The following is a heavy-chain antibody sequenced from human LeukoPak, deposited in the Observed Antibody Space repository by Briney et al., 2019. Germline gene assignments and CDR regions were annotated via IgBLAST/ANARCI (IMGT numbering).Heavy chain of an antibody. V-gene: IGHV3-30*02. CDR2: IRYDGSNK. D-gene: IGHD2-2*01. Sequence: PGGSLRLSCAASGFTFSSYGMHWVRQAPGKGLEWVAFIRYDGSNKYYADSVKGRFTISRDNSKNTLYLQMNSLRAEDTAVYYCANAVVVPAGVLDYWGQGTLVTVSS. J-gene: IGHJ4*02. CDR3: ANAVVVPAGVLDY. CDR1: GFTFSSYG.